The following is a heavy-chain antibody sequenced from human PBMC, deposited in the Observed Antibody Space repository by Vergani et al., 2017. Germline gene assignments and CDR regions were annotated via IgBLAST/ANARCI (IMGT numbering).Heavy chain of an antibody. CDR2: VDPEDGEI. J-gene: IGHJ5*02. V-gene: IGHV1-69-2*01. D-gene: IGHD3-10*01. Sequence: EVQLVQSGAEVKKPGATVKISCKVSGYTFTDNYMHWVQQAPGKGLEWVGLVDPEDGEIVYAGKLQGRVTISADTSTDTAYMELNSLRSDDTAVYYCARGAYDYTSGTYRRGRWFDPWVQGTLVTVSS. CDR1: GYTFTDNY. CDR3: ARGAYDYTSGTYRRGRWFDP.